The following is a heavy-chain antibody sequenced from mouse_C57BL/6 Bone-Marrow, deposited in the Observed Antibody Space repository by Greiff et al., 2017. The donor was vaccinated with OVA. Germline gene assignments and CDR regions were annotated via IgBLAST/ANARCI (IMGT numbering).Heavy chain of an antibody. V-gene: IGHV5-17*01. J-gene: IGHJ3*01. Sequence: EVQLQQSGGGLVKPGGSLKLSCAASGFTFSDYGMHWVRQAPEKGLEWVAYISRGSSTIYYADTVKGRFTISRDNAKNTLFRQMTNVRSEDTAMYYCARNYYDYDGAYWGQGTLVTVSA. CDR1: GFTFSDYG. CDR3: ARNYYDYDGAY. CDR2: ISRGSSTI. D-gene: IGHD2-4*01.